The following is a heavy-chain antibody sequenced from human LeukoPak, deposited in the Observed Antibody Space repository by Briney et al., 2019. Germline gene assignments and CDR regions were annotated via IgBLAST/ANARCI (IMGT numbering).Heavy chain of an antibody. J-gene: IGHJ4*02. CDR2: ISAYNGNT. CDR3: ARDLFSSGWYPGY. D-gene: IGHD6-19*01. V-gene: IGHV1-18*01. CDR1: GYTFTIYG. Sequence: ASVTVSYKASGYTFTIYGISWVRQAPGQGVEGMGWISAYNGNTNYAQKLQGRVTITTDTSTSTAYMELRSLRSDDTAVYYCARDLFSSGWYPGYWGQGTLVTVSS.